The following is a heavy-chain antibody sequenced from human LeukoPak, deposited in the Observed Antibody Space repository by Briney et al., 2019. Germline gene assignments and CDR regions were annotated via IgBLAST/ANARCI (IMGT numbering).Heavy chain of an antibody. Sequence: GGSLRLSCAASGFTFSSYWMSWVRQAPGKGLEWVANIKQDGSEKYYVDSVKGRFTISRDNAKNSLYLQMNSLRAEDTAVYYCATGGWFGESRGVYWGQGTLVTVSS. J-gene: IGHJ4*02. CDR2: IKQDGSEK. D-gene: IGHD3-10*01. V-gene: IGHV3-7*03. CDR1: GFTFSSYW. CDR3: ATGGWFGESRGVY.